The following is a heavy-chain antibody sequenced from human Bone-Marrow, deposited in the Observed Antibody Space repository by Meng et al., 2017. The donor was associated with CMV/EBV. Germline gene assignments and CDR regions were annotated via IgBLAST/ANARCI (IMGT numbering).Heavy chain of an antibody. D-gene: IGHD3-10*01. CDR3: ASPNYYGDGMDV. Sequence: ASVKVSCKASGGTFSSYTINWVRQATGQGLEWMGWMNPNSGNTGYAQKFQGRVTMTRNTSISTAYMELSSLRSEDTAVYYCASPNYYGDGMDVWGQGNTVNFAS. V-gene: IGHV1-8*02. CDR2: MNPNSGNT. J-gene: IGHJ6*02. CDR1: GGTFSSYT.